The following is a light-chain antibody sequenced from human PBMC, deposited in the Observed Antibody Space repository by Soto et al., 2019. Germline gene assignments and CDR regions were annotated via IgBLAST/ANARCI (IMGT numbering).Light chain of an antibody. CDR1: ETIDSAY. CDR2: GAS. J-gene: IGKJ4*01. CDR3: QLFDDSVI. Sequence: EVVLMQSPGTLSLSPGDRATLSCRASETIDSAYFAWYQQKPGLAPRVLIYGASNRATGVPDRFSGSGSGTDFTLTITRLEPEDFAVYYCQLFDDSVIFGGGTKVEIE. V-gene: IGKV3-20*01.